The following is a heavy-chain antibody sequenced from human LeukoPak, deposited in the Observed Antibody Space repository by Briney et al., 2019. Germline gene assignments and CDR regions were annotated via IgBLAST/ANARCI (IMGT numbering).Heavy chain of an antibody. Sequence: PGRSLRLSCAASGFTFSSYAMHWVRQAPGKGLEWVAVISYDGSNKYYADSVKGRFTISRDNSKNTLYLQMNSLRAEDTAVYYCARGGMDYYDSSGPPPGQTYYYGMDVWGQGTTVTVSS. D-gene: IGHD3-22*01. V-gene: IGHV3-30-3*01. CDR2: ISYDGSNK. CDR1: GFTFSSYA. CDR3: ARGGMDYYDSSGPPPGQTYYYGMDV. J-gene: IGHJ6*02.